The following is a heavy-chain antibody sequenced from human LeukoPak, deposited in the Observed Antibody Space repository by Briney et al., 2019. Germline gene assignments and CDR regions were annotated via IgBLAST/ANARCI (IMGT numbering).Heavy chain of an antibody. J-gene: IGHJ4*02. V-gene: IGHV3-23*01. CDR3: ARESFGDYYFDY. Sequence: GGSLRLSCAASGFTFSNYAMTWIRQAPGKGLEWVSGISGSGSSTYYADSVKGRFTLSRDYPKNTLYLQMNSLRAEDTAVYFCARESFGDYYFDYWGQGTLVTVSS. CDR1: GFTFSNYA. CDR2: ISGSGSST. D-gene: IGHD4-17*01.